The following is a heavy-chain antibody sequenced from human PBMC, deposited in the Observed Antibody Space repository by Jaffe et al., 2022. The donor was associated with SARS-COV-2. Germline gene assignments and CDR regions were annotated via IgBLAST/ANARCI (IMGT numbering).Heavy chain of an antibody. V-gene: IGHV4-61*02. Sequence: QVQLQESGPGLVKPSQTLSLTCTVSGGSISSGSYYWSWIRQPAGKGLEWIGRIYTSGSTNYNPSLKSRVTISVDTSKNQFSLKLSSVTAADTAVYYCASYDSSGHDAFDIWGQGTMVTVSS. CDR3: ASYDSSGHDAFDI. CDR1: GGSISSGSYY. J-gene: IGHJ3*02. D-gene: IGHD3-22*01. CDR2: IYTSGST.